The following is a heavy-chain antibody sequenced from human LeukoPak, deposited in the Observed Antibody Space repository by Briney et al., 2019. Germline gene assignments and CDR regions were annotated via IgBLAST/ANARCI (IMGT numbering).Heavy chain of an antibody. J-gene: IGHJ6*04. CDR2: IYYSGST. CDR1: GGSISSGDYY. Sequence: SQTLSLTCAVSGGSISSGDYYWSWIRQPPGKGLEWIGYIYYSGSTYYNPSLKSRVTISVDTSKNQFSLKLSSVTAADTAVYYCARVPLVDYYYGMDVWGKGTTVTVSS. CDR3: ARVPLVDYYYGMDV. V-gene: IGHV4-30-4*01. D-gene: IGHD2-15*01.